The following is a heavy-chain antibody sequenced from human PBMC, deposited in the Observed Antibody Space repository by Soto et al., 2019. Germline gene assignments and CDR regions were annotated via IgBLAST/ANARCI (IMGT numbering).Heavy chain of an antibody. D-gene: IGHD2-21*02. V-gene: IGHV3-23*01. CDR1: GFTFSSYA. J-gene: IGHJ6*02. Sequence: EVQLLESGGGLVQPGGSLRLSCAASGFTFSSYAMSWVRQAPGKGLEWVSAISGSGGSTYYADSVKGRFTISRDKSKNTLYLQMNSLRAEDTAVYYCAKDVVVVTAKRMDVWGQGTTVTVSS. CDR3: AKDVVVVTAKRMDV. CDR2: ISGSGGST.